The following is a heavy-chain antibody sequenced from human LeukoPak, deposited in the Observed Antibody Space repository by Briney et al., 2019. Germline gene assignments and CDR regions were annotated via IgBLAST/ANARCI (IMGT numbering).Heavy chain of an antibody. D-gene: IGHD5-18*01. V-gene: IGHV3-23*01. J-gene: IGHJ4*02. Sequence: GGSLRLSCAASGFSFSDAWMSWVRQAPGKGLEWVSSITDGGGDTAYADPVKGRFTISRDNSKNTLYLQMNSLRVDDTAVYYCAKSPKDTAPLGARTGGQGALVTVSS. CDR2: ITDGGGDT. CDR1: GFSFSDAW. CDR3: AKSPKDTAPLGART.